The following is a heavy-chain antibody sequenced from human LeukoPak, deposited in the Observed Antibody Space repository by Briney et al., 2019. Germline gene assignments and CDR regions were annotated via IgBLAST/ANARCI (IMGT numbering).Heavy chain of an antibody. CDR3: TTNYSVVVPAAGFDP. J-gene: IGHJ5*02. Sequence: GGSLRLSCAPSGFTFSNAWMSWVRQAPGKGLEWVGRIKRKTDGGTTEYAAPVKGRFTISRDDSKNTLYLQINSLKAEDTAVYYCTTNYSVVVPAAGFDPWGQGTLVTVSS. V-gene: IGHV3-15*01. CDR2: IKRKTDGGTT. CDR1: GFTFSNAW. D-gene: IGHD2-2*01.